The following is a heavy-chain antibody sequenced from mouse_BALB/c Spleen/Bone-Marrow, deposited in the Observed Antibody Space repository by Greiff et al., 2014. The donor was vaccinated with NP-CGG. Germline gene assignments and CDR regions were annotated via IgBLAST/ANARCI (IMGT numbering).Heavy chain of an antibody. V-gene: IGHV1S81*02. CDR1: GYTFTNYW. Sequence: VQLQQSGAELVKPGASVKVSCKASGYTFTNYWMHWVKQRPGQGLECIGEINPSNGRTNYNEKFKSKVALTVDKSSSTAYMQPSIQTYEVSAVDYGARWHGNYVGYALDYWGQGTLVTVSS. CDR3: ARWHGNYVGYALDY. J-gene: IGHJ4*01. CDR2: INPSNGRT. D-gene: IGHD2-1*01.